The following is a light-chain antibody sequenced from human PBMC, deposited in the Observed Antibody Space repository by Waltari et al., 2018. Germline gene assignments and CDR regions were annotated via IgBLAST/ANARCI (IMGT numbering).Light chain of an antibody. CDR1: SGHSSNI. J-gene: IGLJ3*02. V-gene: IGLV4-69*01. CDR2: VNSVGRH. Sequence: QLVLTQSPSASASLGASVKLTCTLSSGHSSNIIAWLQQRPERGPRYLMKVNSVGRHSKGDDMPDRFSGSSSGAERYLTISSLQSEDEADYYCETGGHGTWVFGGGTKLTVL. CDR3: ETGGHGTWV.